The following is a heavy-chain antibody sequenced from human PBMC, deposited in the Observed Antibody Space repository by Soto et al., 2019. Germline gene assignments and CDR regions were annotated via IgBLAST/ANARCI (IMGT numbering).Heavy chain of an antibody. D-gene: IGHD2-2*01. CDR1: GFTFSSYG. J-gene: IGHJ4*02. CDR3: ARDPGGYCSSTSCAMPDY. V-gene: IGHV3-33*01. Sequence: GGSLRLSCAASGFTFSSYGMHWVRQAPGKGLEWVAVIWYDGSNKYYADSVKGRFTISRDNSKNTLYLQMNSLRAEDTAVYYCARDPGGYCSSTSCAMPDYWGQGTLVTVSS. CDR2: IWYDGSNK.